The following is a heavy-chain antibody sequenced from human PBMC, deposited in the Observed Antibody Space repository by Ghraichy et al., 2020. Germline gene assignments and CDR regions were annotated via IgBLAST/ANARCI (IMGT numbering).Heavy chain of an antibody. V-gene: IGHV3-23*01. D-gene: IGHD6-19*01. CDR3: AKVGAKVNPGIAVAFFDY. CDR1: GFTFSSYA. Sequence: GGSLRLSCAASGFTFSSYAMSWVRQAPGKGLEWVSAISGSGGSTYYADSVKGRFTISRDNSKNTLYLQMNSLRAEDTAVYYCAKVGAKVNPGIAVAFFDYWGQGTLVTVSS. J-gene: IGHJ4*02. CDR2: ISGSGGST.